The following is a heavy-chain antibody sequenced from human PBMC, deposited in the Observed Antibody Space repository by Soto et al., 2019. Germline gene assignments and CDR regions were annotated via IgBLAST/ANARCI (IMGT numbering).Heavy chain of an antibody. V-gene: IGHV1-2*02. CDR3: AREHVRPRTGAMDD. CDR2: INPYRGAT. CDR1: GYSFTDYY. J-gene: IGHJ6*02. Sequence: ASVKVSCKASGYSFTDYYMHWVRQAPGQGLEWMGWINPYRGATNYAQKFQGRVTMTRDTSISTAYMELSRLRSDDTAVYWCAREHVRPRTGAMDDWGPGTTVTVSS. D-gene: IGHD1-1*01.